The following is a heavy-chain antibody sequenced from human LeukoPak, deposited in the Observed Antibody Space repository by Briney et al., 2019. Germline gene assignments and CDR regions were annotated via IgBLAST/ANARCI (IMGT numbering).Heavy chain of an antibody. D-gene: IGHD6-19*01. J-gene: IGHJ4*02. V-gene: IGHV4-34*01. CDR2: INHSGST. Sequence: SETLSLTCAVYGGSFSGYYWSWIRQPPGKGLEWIGEINHSGSTNYNPSLKSRVTISVDTSKNQFSLKLSSVTAAGTAVYYCAVIAVAGTGDYWGQGTLVTVSS. CDR3: AVIAVAGTGDY. CDR1: GGSFSGYY.